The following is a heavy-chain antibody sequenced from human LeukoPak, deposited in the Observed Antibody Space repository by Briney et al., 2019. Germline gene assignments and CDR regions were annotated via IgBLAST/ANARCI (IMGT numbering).Heavy chain of an antibody. V-gene: IGHV3-30*02. CDR2: IRYDGSNK. CDR3: ARGPPGPAGYFQH. CDR1: GFTFSSYG. D-gene: IGHD3-10*01. J-gene: IGHJ1*01. Sequence: PGGSLRLSCAASGFTFSSYGMHWVRQAPGKGLEWVAFIRYDGSNKYYADSVKGRFTISRDNSKNTLYLQMNSLRGEDTAVYYCARGPPGPAGYFQHWGQGTLVTVSS.